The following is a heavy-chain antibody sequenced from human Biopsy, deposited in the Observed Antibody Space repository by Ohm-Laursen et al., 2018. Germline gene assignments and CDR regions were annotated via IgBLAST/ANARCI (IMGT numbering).Heavy chain of an antibody. J-gene: IGHJ6*02. D-gene: IGHD1/OR15-1a*01. Sequence: PGTLSLTCTVSGDSISSDYWTWIRRPAGKGLEWIGRIYGSGSTNYNSSLRGRVTLSGDTSKNQVSLRLRSVTAADTAVYYCAREGLDWDNRRYKGLDVWGQGATVSVSS. CDR2: IYGSGST. V-gene: IGHV4-4*07. CDR3: AREGLDWDNRRYKGLDV. CDR1: GDSISSDY.